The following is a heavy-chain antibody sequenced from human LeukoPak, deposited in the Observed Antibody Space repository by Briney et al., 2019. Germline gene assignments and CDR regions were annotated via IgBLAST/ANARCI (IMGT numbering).Heavy chain of an antibody. CDR1: GGSISSYY. J-gene: IGHJ4*02. CDR2: IYTSGST. CDR3: ARDGRSSYPGPQFDY. V-gene: IGHV4-4*07. Sequence: SETLSLTCTVSGGSISSYYWSWIRQPAGKGLEGIGRIYTSGSTNYNPSLKSRVTMSVDTSKNQFSLKLSSVTAADTAVYYCARDGRSSYPGPQFDYWGQGTLVTVSS. D-gene: IGHD1-26*01.